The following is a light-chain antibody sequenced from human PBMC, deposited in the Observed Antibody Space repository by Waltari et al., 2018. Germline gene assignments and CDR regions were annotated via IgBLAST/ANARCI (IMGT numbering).Light chain of an antibody. CDR2: DVS. V-gene: IGLV2-14*03. CDR3: SSYTRRNTVI. J-gene: IGLJ2*01. Sequence: QSALAQPASVSGSPGQSITISCTGTDSAIGSYNYLPWYQQHPGIAPKLLLYDVSDRPSGVSDRFSGSKSGKTASLTISGLQPEDAADYYCSSYTRRNTVIFGGGTKLTVV. CDR1: DSAIGSYNY.